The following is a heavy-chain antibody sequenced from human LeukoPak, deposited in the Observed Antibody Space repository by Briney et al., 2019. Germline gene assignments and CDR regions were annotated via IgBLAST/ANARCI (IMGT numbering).Heavy chain of an antibody. Sequence: SETLSLTCTVSGGSISSYYWSWIRQPAGKGLEWIGRIYTSGSTNYNPSLKSRVTMSVDTSKNQFSLKLSSVTAADTAVYYCARDFYNYGYPTYMDVWGKGITVTVSS. D-gene: IGHD5-18*01. J-gene: IGHJ6*03. CDR2: IYTSGST. CDR3: ARDFYNYGYPTYMDV. V-gene: IGHV4-4*07. CDR1: GGSISSYY.